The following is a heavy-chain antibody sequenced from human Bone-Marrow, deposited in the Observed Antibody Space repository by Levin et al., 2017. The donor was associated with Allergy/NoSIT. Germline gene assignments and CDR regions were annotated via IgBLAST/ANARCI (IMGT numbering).Heavy chain of an antibody. D-gene: IGHD5-12*01. Sequence: PGGSLRLSCVASGFIFSHYGMSWVRQAPGKGLEWVSTVSGDGESTLYADSVKGRFSISRVNSNNTVFLQMNSLRAEDTAVYYCAKEGDRSYSGYVGFDNWGQGTQVTVSS. V-gene: IGHV3-23*01. CDR2: VSGDGEST. CDR3: AKEGDRSYSGYVGFDN. J-gene: IGHJ4*02. CDR1: GFIFSHYG.